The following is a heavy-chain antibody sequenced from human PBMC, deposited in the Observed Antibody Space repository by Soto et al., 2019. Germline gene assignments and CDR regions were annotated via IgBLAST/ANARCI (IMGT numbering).Heavy chain of an antibody. D-gene: IGHD2-21*02. J-gene: IGHJ3*02. CDR1: GFTFSNYP. CDR3: ARGFVVVPADGFDI. V-gene: IGHV3-64*01. CDR2: ISGNGGST. Sequence: HPGGSLRLSCAASGFTFSNYPMHWVRQAPGKGLESVSAISGNGGSTYYANSVKGRFTISRDNSKNTLYLQMGRLRADDMAVYFCARGFVVVPADGFDIWGQGTMVTVSS.